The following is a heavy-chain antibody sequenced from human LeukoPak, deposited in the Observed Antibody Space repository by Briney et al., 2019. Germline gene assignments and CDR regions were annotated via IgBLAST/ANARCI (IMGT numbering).Heavy chain of an antibody. J-gene: IGHJ4*02. V-gene: IGHV3-23*01. CDR1: GFTFSSYA. CDR3: VSELLVFKRQASRIDY. Sequence: GGSLRLSCAASGFTFSSYAMSWVRQAPGEGLEGVSAISGSGGSTYYAASVKGRFTISRDNSKNTLYLQMNSLRAEDTAVYYCVSELLVFKRQASRIDYWGQGTLVTVSS. D-gene: IGHD1-26*01. CDR2: ISGSGGST.